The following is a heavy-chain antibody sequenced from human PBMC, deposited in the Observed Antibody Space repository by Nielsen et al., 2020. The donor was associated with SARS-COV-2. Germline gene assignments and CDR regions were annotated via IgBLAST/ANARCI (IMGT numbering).Heavy chain of an antibody. J-gene: IGHJ4*02. D-gene: IGHD6-13*01. CDR2: IYSGDNT. V-gene: IGHV3-53*01. CDR3: AIAGSSWYVDY. CDR1: GFTVSSNY. Sequence: GESLKISCSASGFTVSSNYMSWVRQAPGKGLEWVSIIYSGDNTYSADSVKGRFTISRGNSKNTLYLQMNSLRAEDTAVYYCAIAGSSWYVDYWGQGTLVTVSS.